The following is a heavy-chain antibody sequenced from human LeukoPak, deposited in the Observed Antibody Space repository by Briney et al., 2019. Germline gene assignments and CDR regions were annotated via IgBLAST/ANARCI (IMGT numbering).Heavy chain of an antibody. CDR2: IYYSGST. D-gene: IGHD3-22*01. CDR3: ARARPSYYYDSSGYLEY. J-gene: IGHJ4*02. CDR1: GGSISRSDYY. Sequence: SETLSLTCTVSGGSISRSDYYWAWIRQPPGKGLEWIGYIYYSGSTNYNPSLKSRVTISVDTSKNQFSLKLSSVTAADTAVYYCARARPSYYYDSSGYLEYWGQGTLVTVSS. V-gene: IGHV4-61*08.